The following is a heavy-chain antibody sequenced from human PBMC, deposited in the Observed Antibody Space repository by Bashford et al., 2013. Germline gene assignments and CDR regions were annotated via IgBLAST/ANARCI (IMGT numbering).Heavy chain of an antibody. D-gene: IGHD5-24*01. J-gene: IGHJ5*01. V-gene: IGHV3-30*02. CDR3: ATVAGYLQLVFDS. Sequence: GGSLRLSCAASEFTFTNAGMHWVRQVPGKGPEWVAFIXFHGNKVYYEDSVKGRFTISIDKSNNTLYLEMNNLRPEDTAMYYCATVAGYLQLVFDSWGQGTLVTVSS. CDR1: EFTFTNAG. CDR2: IXFHGNKV.